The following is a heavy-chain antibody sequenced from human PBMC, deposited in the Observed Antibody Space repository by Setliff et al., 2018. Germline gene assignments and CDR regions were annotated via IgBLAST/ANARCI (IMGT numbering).Heavy chain of an antibody. Sequence: GGSLTLSCQGSGFSFTTDWIAWVRQKPGKGLEWVGIMFPANSDTRYSPSFEGQVTMSADNSINTAYLQWNSLKASDTAIYYCARRVSVTGKEFDSWGQGTLVTVSS. V-gene: IGHV5-51*01. D-gene: IGHD6-19*01. CDR3: ARRVSVTGKEFDS. CDR2: MFPANSDT. CDR1: GFSFTTDW. J-gene: IGHJ4*02.